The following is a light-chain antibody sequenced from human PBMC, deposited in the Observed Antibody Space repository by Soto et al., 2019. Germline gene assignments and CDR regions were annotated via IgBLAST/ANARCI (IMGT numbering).Light chain of an antibody. Sequence: VLTQSPGALSLSPGERATISCRARQSISSYYLAWYQHKPGQAPRLLMNGASSMAPGIPHRVSGSGSGSAFTTTISRLVTEDCGVYYCQQYGGSPPYTFGQGTRVEIK. CDR2: GAS. J-gene: IGKJ2*01. V-gene: IGKV3-20*01. CDR3: QQYGGSPPYT. CDR1: QSISSYY.